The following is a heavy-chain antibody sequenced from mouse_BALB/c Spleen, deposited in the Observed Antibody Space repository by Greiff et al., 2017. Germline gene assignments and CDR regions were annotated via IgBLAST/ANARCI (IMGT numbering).Heavy chain of an antibody. CDR2: INPGSGGT. Sequence: VQRVESGAELVRPGTSVKVSCKASGYAFTNYLIEWVKQRPGQGLEWIGVINPGSGGTNYNEKFKGKATLTADKSSSTAYMQLSSLTSDDSAVYFCARGVRGYAMDYWGQGTSVTVSS. D-gene: IGHD2-14*01. J-gene: IGHJ4*01. CDR3: ARGVRGYAMDY. CDR1: GYAFTNYL. V-gene: IGHV1-54*01.